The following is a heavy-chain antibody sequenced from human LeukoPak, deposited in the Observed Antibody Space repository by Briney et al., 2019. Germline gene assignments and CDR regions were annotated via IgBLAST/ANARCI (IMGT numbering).Heavy chain of an antibody. CDR1: GGSISSYY. D-gene: IGHD3-16*01. CDR2: IYYSGST. V-gene: IGHV4-59*01. CDR3: ARGGRYAQRIFDY. J-gene: IGHJ4*03. Sequence: SETLSLTCTVSGGSISSYYWSWIRQPPGKGLEWIGYIYYSGSTNYNPSLKSRVTISVDTSKNQFSLKLSSVTAADTAVYYCARGGRYAQRIFDYWGQGTMVTVSS.